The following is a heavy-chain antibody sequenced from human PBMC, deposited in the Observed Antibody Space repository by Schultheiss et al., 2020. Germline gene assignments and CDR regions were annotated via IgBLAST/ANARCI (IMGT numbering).Heavy chain of an antibody. CDR3: ARVPGRQWLVHYYYGMDV. J-gene: IGHJ6*02. CDR1: GFTFSSYW. V-gene: IGHV3-7*01. Sequence: GGSLRLSCAASGFTFSSYWMSWVRQAPGKGLEWVANIKQDGSEKYYVDSVKGRFTISRDNSKNTLYLQMNSLRAEDTAVYYCARVPGRQWLVHYYYGMDVWGQGTTVTVSS. D-gene: IGHD6-19*01. CDR2: IKQDGSEK.